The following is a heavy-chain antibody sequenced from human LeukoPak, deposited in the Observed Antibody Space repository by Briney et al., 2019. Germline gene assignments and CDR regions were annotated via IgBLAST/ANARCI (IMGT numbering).Heavy chain of an antibody. J-gene: IGHJ4*02. V-gene: IGHV3-30-3*01. Sequence: PGGSLRLSRAASGFTFSSYAMHWVRQAPGKGLEWVAVISYDGSNKYYADSVKGRFTISRDNSKNTLYLQMNSLRAEDTAVYYCARDQAGTGEFPDRYSGSLDYWGQGTLVTVSS. CDR1: GFTFSSYA. CDR3: ARDQAGTGEFPDRYSGSLDY. D-gene: IGHD1-26*01. CDR2: ISYDGSNK.